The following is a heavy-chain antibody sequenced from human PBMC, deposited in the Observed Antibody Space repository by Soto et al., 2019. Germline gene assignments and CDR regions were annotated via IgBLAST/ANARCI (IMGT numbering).Heavy chain of an antibody. V-gene: IGHV1-69*08. D-gene: IGHD3-10*01. CDR3: AREGADYGIDY. J-gene: IGHJ4*02. CDR2: IIPILGIA. Sequence: QVQLVQSGAEVKKPGSSVKVSCKASGGTFSSYTISWVRQAPGQGLEWMGRIIPILGIANYAQKFQGRVTITADKSTSTAYMELSSLRSKDTAVYYCAREGADYGIDYWGQGTLVTVSS. CDR1: GGTFSSYT.